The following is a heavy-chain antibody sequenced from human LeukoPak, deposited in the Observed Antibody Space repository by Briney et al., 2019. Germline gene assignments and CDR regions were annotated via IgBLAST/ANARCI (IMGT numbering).Heavy chain of an antibody. V-gene: IGHV1-46*01. CDR2: INPSGGST. J-gene: IGHJ3*02. Sequence: ASVKVSCKASGYTFASYYMHWVRQAPGQGLEWMGIINPSGGSTSYAQKFQGRVTMTKDTSTSTVYMELSSLRSEDTAVYYCARQDIVVVGAFDIWGQGTMVTVSS. CDR1: GYTFASYY. CDR3: ARQDIVVVGAFDI. D-gene: IGHD2-15*01.